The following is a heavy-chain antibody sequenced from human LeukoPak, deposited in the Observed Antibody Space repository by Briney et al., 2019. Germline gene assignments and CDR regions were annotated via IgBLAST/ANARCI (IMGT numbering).Heavy chain of an antibody. CDR1: GYSFSNYW. D-gene: IGHD3-3*01. CDR3: VRPDTIFGVVAGMDV. V-gene: IGHV5-51*01. CDR2: IYPGDSDT. J-gene: IGHJ6*02. Sequence: GESLKISCKASGYSFSNYWIGWVRQMPGKGLEWMGIIYPGDSDTRYSPSFRGQVTISADKSISTAYLQWSSLKASDTAKYYCVRPDTIFGVVAGMDVWGQGTTVTVSS.